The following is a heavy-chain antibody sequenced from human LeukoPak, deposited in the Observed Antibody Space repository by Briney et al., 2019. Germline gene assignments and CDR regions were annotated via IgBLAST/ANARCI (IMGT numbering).Heavy chain of an antibody. J-gene: IGHJ4*02. Sequence: PGGALRLSCVASGFTFDDYGMGWVRQVPGKGLEWVSGTNWKGGSTGYADSVKGRFTISRDNAKNSLYLQMNSLRAEDTALYYCARGTEVFYDSSSYYSYWDQGTLVTVSS. CDR3: ARGTEVFYDSSSYYSY. D-gene: IGHD3-22*01. V-gene: IGHV3-20*04. CDR2: TNWKGGST. CDR1: GFTFDDYG.